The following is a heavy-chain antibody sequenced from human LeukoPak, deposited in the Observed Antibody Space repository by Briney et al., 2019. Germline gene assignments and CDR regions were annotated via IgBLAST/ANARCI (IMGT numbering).Heavy chain of an antibody. D-gene: IGHD3-10*01. CDR1: GGSFSGYY. V-gene: IGHV4-59*01. CDR3: AREKGGWSGTFDI. Sequence: SETLSLTCAVYGGSFSGYYWSWIRQPPGKGLEWIGYIYYRGSTDYNPSLRSRVTISLDTSKNQFSLNLNSVTAADTAVYYCAREKGGWSGTFDIWGHGTMVSVSS. CDR2: IYYRGST. J-gene: IGHJ3*02.